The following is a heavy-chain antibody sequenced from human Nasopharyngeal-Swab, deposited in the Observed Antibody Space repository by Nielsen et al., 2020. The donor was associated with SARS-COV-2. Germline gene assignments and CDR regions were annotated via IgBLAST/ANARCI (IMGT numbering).Heavy chain of an antibody. D-gene: IGHD5-18*01. CDR3: ARVRYSYGYAQFDY. J-gene: IGHJ4*02. CDR2: ISSSGSTI. Sequence: GGSLSLSCAASGFTFSSYEMNWVRQAPGKGLEWVSYISSSGSTIYYADSVKGRFTISRDNAKNSLYLQMNSLRAEDTAVYYCARVRYSYGYAQFDYWGQGTLVTVSS. CDR1: GFTFSSYE. V-gene: IGHV3-48*03.